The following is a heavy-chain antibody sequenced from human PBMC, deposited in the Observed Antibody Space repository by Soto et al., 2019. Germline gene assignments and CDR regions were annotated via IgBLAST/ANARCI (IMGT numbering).Heavy chain of an antibody. D-gene: IGHD1-26*01. V-gene: IGHV4-61*01. CDR1: GGSVSSGSYY. CDR3: ARDRGGGAKWASYYGVVV. J-gene: IGHJ6*02. Sequence: SETLSLTCTVSGGSVSSGSYYWSWIRQPPGKGLEWIGYIYYSGSTNYNPSLKSRVTISVDTSKNQFSLKLSSVTAADTAVYYCARDRGGGAKWASYYGVVVWGQGTTVNVFS. CDR2: IYYSGST.